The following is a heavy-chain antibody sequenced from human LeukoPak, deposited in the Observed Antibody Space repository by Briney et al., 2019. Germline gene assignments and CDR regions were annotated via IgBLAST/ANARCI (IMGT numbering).Heavy chain of an antibody. D-gene: IGHD6-19*01. CDR1: GYTYTAYY. Sequence: ASVKVSRKASGYTYTAYYLHWVRQAPGQGLEWMGWINPNSGGTHYAQKFQGRVTMTRDTSISTVYMELSSLRSDDTAVYYCARVSAGYTSGWHFDYWGQGTLVTVSS. CDR3: ARVSAGYTSGWHFDY. CDR2: INPNSGGT. V-gene: IGHV1-2*02. J-gene: IGHJ4*02.